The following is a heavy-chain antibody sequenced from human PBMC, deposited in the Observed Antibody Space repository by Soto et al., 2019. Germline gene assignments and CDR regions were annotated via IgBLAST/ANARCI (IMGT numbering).Heavy chain of an antibody. CDR2: VVPMFGIP. CDR3: ARDFDYGDWPLDY. V-gene: IGHV1-69*13. CDR1: GDTFISYA. D-gene: IGHD4-17*01. J-gene: IGHJ4*02. Sequence: GASVKVSCKSSGDTFISYAISWVRQAPGQGLEWMGGVVPMFGIPNYAQKFQGRVTIIADESTRTAYLELSSLRTDDTAVYYCARDFDYGDWPLDYSGQGTLVTVSS.